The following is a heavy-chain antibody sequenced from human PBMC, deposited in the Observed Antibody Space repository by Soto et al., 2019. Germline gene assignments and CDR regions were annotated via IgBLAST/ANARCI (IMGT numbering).Heavy chain of an antibody. CDR3: ARHSSYYYGSALLGMDV. Sequence: PGESLKISCKGSGYSFPSYWIGWVRQMPGKGLEWMGIIYPGDSDTRYSPSFQGQVTISADKSISTAYLQWSSLKASDTAMYYCARHSSYYYGSALLGMDVWGQGTTVTVSS. CDR2: IYPGDSDT. D-gene: IGHD3-10*01. J-gene: IGHJ6*02. CDR1: GYSFPSYW. V-gene: IGHV5-51*01.